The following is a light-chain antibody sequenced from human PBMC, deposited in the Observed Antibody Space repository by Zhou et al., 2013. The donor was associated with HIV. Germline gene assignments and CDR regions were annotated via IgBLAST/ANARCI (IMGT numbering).Light chain of an antibody. CDR2: CI. CDR1: QDIKKY. J-gene: IGKJ4*01. Sequence: DIQMTQSPSSLSASVGDRVTLTCRASQDIKKYLARYQQRPGKRTPKLPDLWCIVSALRGRHLGSAAVEFGYEISTLTISSLQSEDVATYYCQSYDSALRTFGGGTERWRS. CDR3: QSYDSALRT. V-gene: IGKV1-27*01.